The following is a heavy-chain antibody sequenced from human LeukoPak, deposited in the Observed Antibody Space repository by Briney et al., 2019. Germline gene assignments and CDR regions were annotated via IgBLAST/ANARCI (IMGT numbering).Heavy chain of an antibody. CDR3: ASTVAGSWYFDY. J-gene: IGHJ4*02. CDR1: GGTFSSYA. D-gene: IGHD6-19*01. Sequence: ASVKVSCKASGGTFSSYAISWVRQAPGQGLEWMGGIIPIFGTANYAQKFQGRVTITTDESTSTAYMELSSLRSEDTAVYYCASTVAGSWYFDYWGQGTLVTVSS. CDR2: IIPIFGTA. V-gene: IGHV1-69*05.